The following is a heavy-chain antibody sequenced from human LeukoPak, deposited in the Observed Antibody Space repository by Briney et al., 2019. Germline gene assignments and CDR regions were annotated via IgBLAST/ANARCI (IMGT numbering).Heavy chain of an antibody. D-gene: IGHD1-7*01. CDR1: GGSISSYY. CDR3: ARLPYNWNYGGYFDY. Sequence: PSETLSLTCTVSGGSISSYYWSWIRQPPGKGLEWIGYIYYSGSTNYNPSLKSRVTISVDTSKNQFSLKLSSVTAADTAVYYCARLPYNWNYGGYFDYWGQGTLVTVSS. CDR2: IYYSGST. J-gene: IGHJ4*02. V-gene: IGHV4-59*08.